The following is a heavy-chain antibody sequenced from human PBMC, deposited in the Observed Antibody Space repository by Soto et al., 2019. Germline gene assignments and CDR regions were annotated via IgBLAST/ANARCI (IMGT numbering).Heavy chain of an antibody. CDR2: INPNSGGT. V-gene: IGHV1-2*04. CDR1: GYTFTGYY. D-gene: IGHD6-13*01. J-gene: IGHJ3*02. Sequence: ASVNVSCKASGYTFTGYYMHWVRQAPGQGLEWMGWINPNSGGTNYAQKFQGWVTMTRDTSISTAYMELSRLRSDDTAVYYCARSGPGIAAAGTPPDDAFDIWGQGTMVTVSS. CDR3: ARSGPGIAAAGTPPDDAFDI.